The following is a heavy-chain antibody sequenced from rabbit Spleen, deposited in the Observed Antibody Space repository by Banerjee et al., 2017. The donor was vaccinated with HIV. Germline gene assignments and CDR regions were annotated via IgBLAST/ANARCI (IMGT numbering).Heavy chain of an antibody. V-gene: IGHV1S45*01. J-gene: IGHJ6*01. D-gene: IGHD8-1*01. CDR1: GFSFSSSYY. CDR3: ARDTGTSFSSYGMDL. Sequence: QEQLEESGGDLVKPEGSLTLTCTASGFSFSSSYYMCWVRQAPGKGLECIACIYGGSSGSTYYTNWAKGRFTISKTSSTTVTLQMTSLTGADTATYFCARDTGTSFSSYGMDLWGPGTLVTVS. CDR2: IYGGSSGST.